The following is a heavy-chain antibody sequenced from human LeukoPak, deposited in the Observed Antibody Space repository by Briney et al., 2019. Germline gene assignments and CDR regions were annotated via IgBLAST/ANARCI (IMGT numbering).Heavy chain of an antibody. CDR1: GFTFNTHG. D-gene: IGHD3-3*01. CDR2: IWFDGSVK. V-gene: IGHV3-33*06. Sequence: PGGSLRLSCAASGFTFNTHGMHWVRQAPGKGLEWVAAIWFDGSVKHYSDAVKGRFTISRDSSLDTLYLQMNSLRVEDTAMYYCAKDTAIQFLEPAFWGQGTLVTVSS. CDR3: AKDTAIQFLEPAF. J-gene: IGHJ4*02.